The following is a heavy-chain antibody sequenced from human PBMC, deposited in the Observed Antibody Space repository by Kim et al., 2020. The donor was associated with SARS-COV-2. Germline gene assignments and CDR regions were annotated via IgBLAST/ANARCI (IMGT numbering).Heavy chain of an antibody. CDR2: ISAYNGNT. CDR1: GYTFTSYG. V-gene: IGHV1-18*01. CDR3: ARARGGWFGEGILWYYFDY. Sequence: ASVKVSCKASGYTFTSYGISWVRQAPGQGLEWMGWISAYNGNTNYAQKLQGRVTMTTDTSTSTAYMELRSLRSDDTAVYYCARARGGWFGEGILWYYFDYWGQGTLVTVSS. J-gene: IGHJ4*02. D-gene: IGHD3-10*01.